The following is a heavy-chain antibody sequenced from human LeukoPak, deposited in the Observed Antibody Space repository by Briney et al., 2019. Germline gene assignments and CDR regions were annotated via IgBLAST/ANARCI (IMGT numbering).Heavy chain of an antibody. D-gene: IGHD5-12*01. CDR1: GYSFTSYW. J-gene: IGHJ4*02. CDR2: IFPGDSDT. Sequence: GESLKISCKGSGYSFTSYWIGWVRLMPGKGLEWMGIIFPGDSDTRYSLSFQDQVTISADRSINTAYLQWTSLKASDTAMYYCARKSGYSDNYFDYWGQGTLVTVSS. CDR3: ARKSGYSDNYFDY. V-gene: IGHV5-51*01.